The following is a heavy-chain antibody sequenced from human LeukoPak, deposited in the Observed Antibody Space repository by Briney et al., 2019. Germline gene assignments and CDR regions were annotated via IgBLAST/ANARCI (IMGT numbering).Heavy chain of an antibody. CDR2: INSDGSST. Sequence: GGSLRLSCAASGFTFSSYWMHWVRQAPGKGLVWVSRINSDGSSTSYADSVKGRFTISRDNAKNTLYLQMNSLRAEDTAVYYCARDQDGDTAMVPLDYWGQGTLVTVSS. CDR1: GFTFSSYW. V-gene: IGHV3-74*01. CDR3: ARDQDGDTAMVPLDY. J-gene: IGHJ4*02. D-gene: IGHD5-18*01.